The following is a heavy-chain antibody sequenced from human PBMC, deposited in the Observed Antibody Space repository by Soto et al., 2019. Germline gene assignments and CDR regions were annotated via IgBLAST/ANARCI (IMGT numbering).Heavy chain of an antibody. V-gene: IGHV3-33*01. CDR1: GFTFSSYG. CDR3: ARDRRVYSSSSREPGY. CDR2: IWYDGSNK. D-gene: IGHD6-6*01. Sequence: QVQLVESGGGVVQPGRSLRLSCAASGFTFSSYGMHWVRQAPGKGLEWVAVIWYDGSNKYYADSVKGRFTISRDNSKNTLYLQMNSLRAEDTAVYYCARDRRVYSSSSREPGYWGQGTLVTVSS. J-gene: IGHJ4*02.